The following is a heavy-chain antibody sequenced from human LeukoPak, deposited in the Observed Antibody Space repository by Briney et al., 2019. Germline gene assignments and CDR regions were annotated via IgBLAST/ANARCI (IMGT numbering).Heavy chain of an antibody. Sequence: GASVKVSCKVSGYTLTKLSMHWVRQAPGKGLEWMGGFDPEDGETIYAQKFQGRVTITKDTSTDTAHMDLSSLRSEDTAVYYCTIAQDYHDSSGYYLEYYFDFWGQGTLVTVSS. J-gene: IGHJ4*02. CDR2: FDPEDGET. CDR1: GYTLTKLS. D-gene: IGHD3-22*01. V-gene: IGHV1-24*01. CDR3: TIAQDYHDSSGYYLEYYFDF.